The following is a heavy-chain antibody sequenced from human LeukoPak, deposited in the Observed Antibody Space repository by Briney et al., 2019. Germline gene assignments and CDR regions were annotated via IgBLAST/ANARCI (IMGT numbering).Heavy chain of an antibody. CDR3: ARAPYCGGDCYSYYFDY. D-gene: IGHD2-21*01. Sequence: PGGSLRLSCAASGFTFSSYSMNWVRQAPGKGPEWVSSISSSSSYIYYADSVKGRFTISRDNAKNSLYLQMNSLRAEDTAVYYCARAPYCGGDCYSYYFDYWGQGTLVTVSS. V-gene: IGHV3-21*01. CDR2: ISSSSSYI. J-gene: IGHJ4*02. CDR1: GFTFSSYS.